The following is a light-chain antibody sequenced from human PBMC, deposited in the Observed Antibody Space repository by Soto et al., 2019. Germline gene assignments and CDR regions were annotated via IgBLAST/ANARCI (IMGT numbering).Light chain of an antibody. CDR2: WAS. J-gene: IGKJ4*01. V-gene: IGKV4-1*01. CDR3: QHYYSLPLT. CDR1: QSVLYSSNNKNY. Sequence: DIVMTQSPDSLTVSLGERATINCKSSQSVLYSSNNKNYLAWYQQKPRQPPKLLIYWASTRESGVPDRFSGSGSGTDSTLTISSLQAEDVAVYYCQHYYSLPLTFGGGTKVEIK.